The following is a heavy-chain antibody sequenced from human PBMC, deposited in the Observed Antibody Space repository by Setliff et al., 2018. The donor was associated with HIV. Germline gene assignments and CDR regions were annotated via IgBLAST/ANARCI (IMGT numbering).Heavy chain of an antibody. J-gene: IGHJ4*02. CDR2: INHSGST. D-gene: IGHD6-19*01. CDR1: GGSLSGYY. CDR3: ARGIAVAGPYFDY. Sequence: TSETLSLTCAVYGGSLSGYYWTWIRQPPGKGLEWIGEINHSGSTNYNPSLKSRVTISVDTPKNELSLKLSSMTAADTAVYYCARGIAVAGPYFDYWGQGTLVTVSS. V-gene: IGHV4-34*01.